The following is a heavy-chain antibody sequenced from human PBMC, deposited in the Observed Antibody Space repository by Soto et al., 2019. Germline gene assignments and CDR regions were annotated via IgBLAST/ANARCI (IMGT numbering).Heavy chain of an antibody. D-gene: IGHD2-15*01. Sequence: SETLSLTCTVSGGSIGSGDYYWSWIRQPPGKGLEWIGYIYYSGSTYCNPSLKSRVTISVDTSKNQFSLKLSSVTAADTAVYYCASLQRYCSGGSCYPTFDYWGQGTLVTVSS. CDR2: IYYSGST. V-gene: IGHV4-30-4*01. CDR1: GGSIGSGDYY. CDR3: ASLQRYCSGGSCYPTFDY. J-gene: IGHJ4*02.